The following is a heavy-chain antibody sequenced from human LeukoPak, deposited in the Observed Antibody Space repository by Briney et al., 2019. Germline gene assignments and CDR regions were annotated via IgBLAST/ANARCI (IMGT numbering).Heavy chain of an antibody. CDR1: GYTFTSYG. CDR2: ISAYNGNT. V-gene: IGHV1-18*01. Sequence: VSVKVSCKASGYTFTSYGISWVRQAPGQGLEWMGWISAYNGNTNYAQKLQGRVAMTTDTSTSTAYMELRSLRSDDTAVYYCARDAAHSSGWYGFDYWGQGTLVTVSS. J-gene: IGHJ4*02. CDR3: ARDAAHSSGWYGFDY. D-gene: IGHD6-19*01.